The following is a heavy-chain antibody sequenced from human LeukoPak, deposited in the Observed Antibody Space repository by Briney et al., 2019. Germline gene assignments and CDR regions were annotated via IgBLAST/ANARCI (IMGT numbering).Heavy chain of an antibody. CDR1: GGSISSYY. J-gene: IGHJ3*02. V-gene: IGHV4-59*01. CDR3: ARHSNYYGSGSPLDAFDI. Sequence: SETLSLTCTVSGGSISSYYWSWIRQPPGKGLEWIGYIYYSGSANYNPSLKSRVTISVDTSKNQFSLKLSSVTAADTAVYYCARHSNYYGSGSPLDAFDIWGQGTMVTVSS. CDR2: IYYSGSA. D-gene: IGHD3-10*01.